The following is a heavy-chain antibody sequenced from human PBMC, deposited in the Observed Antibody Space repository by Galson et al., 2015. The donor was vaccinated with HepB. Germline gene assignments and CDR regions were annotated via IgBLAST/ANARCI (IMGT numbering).Heavy chain of an antibody. Sequence: SLRLSCAASGFTFSSYAMNWVRQAPGQGLEWVSSISFRAGYTFYADSVKGRFTISRHNFNNMLYLQMNSLRAEDTAVYYCARARGGNNWYPPRDVVDIWGQGTMVTASS. CDR2: ISFRAGYT. J-gene: IGHJ3*02. CDR3: ARARGGNNWYPPRDVVDI. D-gene: IGHD1-1*01. V-gene: IGHV3-23*01. CDR1: GFTFSSYA.